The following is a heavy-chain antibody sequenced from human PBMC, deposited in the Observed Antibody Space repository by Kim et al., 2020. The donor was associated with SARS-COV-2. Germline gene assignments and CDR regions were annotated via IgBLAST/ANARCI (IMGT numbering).Heavy chain of an antibody. J-gene: IGHJ4*02. D-gene: IGHD2-2*02. CDR3: ARIGCSSTSCYIDY. CDR2: INHSGST. V-gene: IGHV4-34*01. Sequence: SETLSLTCAVYGGSFSGYYWSWIRQPPGKGLEWIGEINHSGSTNYNPSLKSRVTISVDTSKNQFSLELSSVTAADTAVYYCARIGCSSTSCYIDYWGQGTLVTVSS. CDR1: GGSFSGYY.